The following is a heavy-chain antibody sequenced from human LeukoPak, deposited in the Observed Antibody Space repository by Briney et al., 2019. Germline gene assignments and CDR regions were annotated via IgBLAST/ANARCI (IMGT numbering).Heavy chain of an antibody. CDR2: IIPIFGTA. V-gene: IGHV1-69*06. J-gene: IGHJ4*02. CDR3: ARGATVTTEGYFDY. Sequence: ASVKVSCKASGGTFSSYAISWVRQAPGQGLEWMGGIIPIFGTANYAQKFQGRVTITADKSTSTAYMELRSLRSDDTAVYYCARGATVTTEGYFDYWGQGTLVTVSS. CDR1: GGTFSSYA. D-gene: IGHD4-17*01.